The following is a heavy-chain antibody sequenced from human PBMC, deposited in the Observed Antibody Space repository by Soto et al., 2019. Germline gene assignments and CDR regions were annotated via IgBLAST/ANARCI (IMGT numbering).Heavy chain of an antibody. V-gene: IGHV1-46*01. CDR1: GYPFTSQY. J-gene: IGHJ4*02. Sequence: ASVKVSCKASGYPFTSQYIHWVRHAPGQGFQWMGIINPRDGKTTYAQNFQGTITMTRDTSTSTLYLELTSLTSDDTAVYYCGRVGQVLAETFDSWGQGTLVTVSS. D-gene: IGHD3-3*01. CDR2: INPRDGKT. CDR3: GRVGQVLAETFDS.